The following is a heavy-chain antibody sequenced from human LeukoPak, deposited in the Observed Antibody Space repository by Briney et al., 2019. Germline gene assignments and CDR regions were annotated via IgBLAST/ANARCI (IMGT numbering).Heavy chain of an antibody. D-gene: IGHD1-26*01. J-gene: IGHJ4*02. V-gene: IGHV1-3*01. Sequence: ASVKVSCKASGYTFTSYAIHWVRQAPGQRLEWMGWISAGNGNTKYSQNFQGRVTFISNTSATTAFMELSSLRSEDAAVYYCARDSGSGNNGYWGQGTLVTVSS. CDR3: ARDSGSGNNGY. CDR1: GYTFTSYA. CDR2: ISAGNGNT.